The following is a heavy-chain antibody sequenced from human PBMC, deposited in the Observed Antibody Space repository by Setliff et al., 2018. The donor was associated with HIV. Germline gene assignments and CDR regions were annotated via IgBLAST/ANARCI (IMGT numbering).Heavy chain of an antibody. V-gene: IGHV4-39*01. CDR3: ARPRLRGSGAFDI. CDR2: IYYSGTT. CDR1: GDSISSSTFY. Sequence: SETLSLTCTVSGDSISSSTFYWGWIRQPPGKGLEWIGSIYYSGTTYYNPSLKSRVDISVDTSKNQFSLKLSSVTAADTAVYYCARPRLRGSGAFDIWGQGTMVT. D-gene: IGHD2-21*01. J-gene: IGHJ3*02.